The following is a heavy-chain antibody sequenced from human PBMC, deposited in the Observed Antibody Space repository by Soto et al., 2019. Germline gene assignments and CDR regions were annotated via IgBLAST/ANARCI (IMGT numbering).Heavy chain of an antibody. D-gene: IGHD2-2*01. V-gene: IGHV3-30-3*01. CDR2: ISYDGSNK. CDR3: ARSAVVLVPAAMPAYYYGMDV. CDR1: GFTFSSYA. Sequence: QVQLVESGGGVVQPGRSLRLSCAASGFTFSSYAMHWVRQAPGKGLEWVAVISYDGSNKYYADSVKGRFTISRDNSKNTLYLQMNSLRAEDTAVYYCARSAVVLVPAAMPAYYYGMDVWGQGTTVTVSS. J-gene: IGHJ6*02.